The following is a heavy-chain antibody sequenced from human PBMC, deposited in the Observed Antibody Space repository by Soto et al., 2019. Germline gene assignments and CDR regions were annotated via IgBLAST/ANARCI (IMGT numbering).Heavy chain of an antibody. V-gene: IGHV1-69*13. Sequence: SVKVSCKASGCTFINYAINWVRQAPGQGLEWMGAIFGTSKYAQKFQGRVTITADGPTSTAYMELSSLRSEDTAVYYCATVPPGYCSGGTCYGYYLDYWGQGKLVTVSS. D-gene: IGHD2-15*01. CDR2: IFGTS. J-gene: IGHJ4*02. CDR3: ATVPPGYCSGGTCYGYYLDY. CDR1: GCTFINYA.